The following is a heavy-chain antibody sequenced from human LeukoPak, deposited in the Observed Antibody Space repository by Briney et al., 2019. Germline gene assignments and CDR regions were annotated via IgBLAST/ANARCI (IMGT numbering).Heavy chain of an antibody. CDR1: GGSISSGSYY. CDR3: ARIYCGGDCRGYYYHYYMDV. CDR2: IYTSGST. Sequence: KASETLSLTCTVSGGSISSGSYYWRWIRQPAGKGLEWIGRIYTSGSTKYNPSLKSRVTISVDTSKSQFSLKLSSVTAADTAVYYCARIYCGGDCRGYYYHYYMDVWGKGTTVTISS. V-gene: IGHV4-61*02. J-gene: IGHJ6*03. D-gene: IGHD2-21*02.